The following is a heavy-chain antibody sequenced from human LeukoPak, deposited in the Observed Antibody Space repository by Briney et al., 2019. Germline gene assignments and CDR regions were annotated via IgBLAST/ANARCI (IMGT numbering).Heavy chain of an antibody. V-gene: IGHV3-7*01. CDR2: IKQDGSEK. J-gene: IGHJ6*02. CDR1: GFTFSSYW. D-gene: IGHD2-8*01. Sequence: PGGSLRLSCAASGFTFSSYWMSWVRQAPGKGLEWVANIKQDGSEKYYVDSVKGRFTISRDNAKNSLYLQVNSLRAEDTAVYYCARDGPNIVLMVYALYYYYYGMDVWGQGTTVTVSS. CDR3: ARDGPNIVLMVYALYYYYYGMDV.